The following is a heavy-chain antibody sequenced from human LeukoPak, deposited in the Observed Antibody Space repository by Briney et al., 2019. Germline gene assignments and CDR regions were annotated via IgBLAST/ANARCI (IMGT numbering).Heavy chain of an antibody. CDR3: ARGPHWELLKNYYYYYYYMDV. CDR2: INHSGST. Sequence: SETLSLTCAVYGGSFSGYYWSWIRQPPGKGLEWIGEINHSGSTNYNPSLKSRVTISVDTSKNQFSLKLSSVTAADTAVYYCARGPHWELLKNYYYYYYYMDVWGKGTTVTVSS. CDR1: GGSFSGYY. D-gene: IGHD1-26*01. V-gene: IGHV4-34*01. J-gene: IGHJ6*03.